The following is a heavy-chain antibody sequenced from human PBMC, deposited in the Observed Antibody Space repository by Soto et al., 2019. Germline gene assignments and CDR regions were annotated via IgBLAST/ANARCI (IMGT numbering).Heavy chain of an antibody. CDR2: ISGSGGIT. D-gene: IGHD6-13*01. CDR1: GFTFSNYG. V-gene: IGHV3-23*04. Sequence: EVQLVQSGGGLVQPGGSLRLSCAASGFTFSNYGMSWVRQTPGLGLEWVSGISGSGGITYYADSVKGRFTISRDNSKNTLYLQMNSLRAEDTAVYYCATLSSSARTPLYWGQGTLVTVSS. J-gene: IGHJ4*02. CDR3: ATLSSSARTPLY.